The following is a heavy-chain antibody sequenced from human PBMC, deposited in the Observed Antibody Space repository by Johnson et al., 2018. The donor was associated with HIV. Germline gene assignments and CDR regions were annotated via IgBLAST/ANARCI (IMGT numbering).Heavy chain of an antibody. V-gene: IGHV3-53*03. CDR1: GFTVSSNY. CDR3: VSSGCQRCAFDI. Sequence: VQLVESGGGLIQPGGSLRLSCAASGFTVSSNYMSWVRQAPGKGLEWVSVIYSGGKTYYADSVKGRFTISRDNSKNTLYLQMNSLKAEDTAVYYCVSSGCQRCAFDIWGQGTMVTISS. J-gene: IGHJ3*02. CDR2: IYSGGKT. D-gene: IGHD6-19*01.